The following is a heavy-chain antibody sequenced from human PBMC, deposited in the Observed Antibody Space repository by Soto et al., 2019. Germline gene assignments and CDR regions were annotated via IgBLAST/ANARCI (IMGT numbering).Heavy chain of an antibody. CDR1: GFTFSSYG. CDR2: IWYDGSNK. J-gene: IGHJ4*02. Sequence: GGSLRLSCAASGFTFSSYGMHWVRQAPGKGLEWVAVIWYDGSNKYYADSVKGRFTISRDNSKNTLYLQMNSLRAEDTAVYYCARDWDLGYCSSTSCYAFGYWGQGTLVTVSS. CDR3: ARDWDLGYCSSTSCYAFGY. V-gene: IGHV3-33*01. D-gene: IGHD2-2*01.